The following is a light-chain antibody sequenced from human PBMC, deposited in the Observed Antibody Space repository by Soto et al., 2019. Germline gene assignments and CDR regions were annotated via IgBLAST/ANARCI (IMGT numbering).Light chain of an antibody. J-gene: IGKJ2*01. CDR3: QQYNNWPLYT. CDR1: QSISSTQ. CDR2: GAS. V-gene: IGKV3-20*01. Sequence: EIVLTQSPDTLSLSPGERATLSCRASQSISSTQLVWYQQRPGQAPSLLIFGASSRATGIPDRFSGSGSGTDFTLTISGLEPEDFAVYYCQQYNNWPLYTFGQGTKLEIK.